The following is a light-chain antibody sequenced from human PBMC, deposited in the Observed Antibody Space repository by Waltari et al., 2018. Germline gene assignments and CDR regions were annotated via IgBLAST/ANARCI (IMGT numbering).Light chain of an antibody. J-gene: IGKJ4*01. CDR2: AAS. CDR1: HDISDW. V-gene: IGKV1-12*01. CDR3: QQANNPTT. Sequence: DIQMTQSPSSVSASVGDRVTITCRASHDISDWVGWYQQKPGKAPKLLIYAASSLQSGVPSRFSGSGSGREFTLTISSLQPEDFATYFCQQANNPTTFGGGTKVEI.